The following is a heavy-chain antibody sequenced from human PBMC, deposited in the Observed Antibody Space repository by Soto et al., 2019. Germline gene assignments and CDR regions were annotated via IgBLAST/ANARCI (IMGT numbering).Heavy chain of an antibody. CDR2: ISGSGGST. V-gene: IGHV3-23*01. D-gene: IGHD1-7*01. CDR3: AKADQYNWNYQDYFDY. Sequence: GGSLRLSCAASGFTFSSYAMSWVRQAPGKGLEWVSAISGSGGSTYYADSVKGRFTISRDNSKNTLYLQMNSLRAEDTAVYYCAKADQYNWNYQDYFDYWGQGTLVTVSS. CDR1: GFTFSSYA. J-gene: IGHJ4*02.